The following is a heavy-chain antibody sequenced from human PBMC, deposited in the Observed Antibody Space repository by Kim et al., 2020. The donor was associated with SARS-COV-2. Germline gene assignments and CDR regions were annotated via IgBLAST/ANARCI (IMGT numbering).Heavy chain of an antibody. V-gene: IGHV3-30*04. CDR2: ISYDGNNK. D-gene: IGHD5-12*01. Sequence: GGSLRLSCAASEFTFSSYAMHWVRQAPGKGLEWVAVISYDGNNKYYADSVKGRFTISRDNSKNTLYLQMNSLRAEDTAVYYCVRGKRYTGYVVTEWREMNRDNGFDPWGQGTLVTVSS. CDR1: EFTFSSYA. J-gene: IGHJ5*02. CDR3: VRGKRYTGYVVTEWREMNRDNGFDP.